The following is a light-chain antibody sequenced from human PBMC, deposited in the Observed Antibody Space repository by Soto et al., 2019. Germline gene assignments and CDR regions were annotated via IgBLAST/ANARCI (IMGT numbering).Light chain of an antibody. Sequence: IVLTESPATLSVCPGERATLSCRASQSVSSNLAWYQQKPGQAPRLLIYGASTRATGIPARFSGSGSGTEFTLTISSLQSEDFAVYYCQQYNNWPRTFAQGTKVDIK. CDR2: GAS. CDR1: QSVSSN. CDR3: QQYNNWPRT. J-gene: IGKJ1*01. V-gene: IGKV3-15*01.